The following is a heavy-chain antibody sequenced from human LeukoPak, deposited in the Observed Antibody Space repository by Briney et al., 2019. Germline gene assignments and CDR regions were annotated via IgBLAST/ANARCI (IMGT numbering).Heavy chain of an antibody. CDR1: GFTFSSYS. V-gene: IGHV3-21*01. Sequence: GSLRLSCAASGFTFSSYSMNWVRQAPGKGLEWVSSISSNSSYIYYADSVKGRFAISRDNAKNSLYLQMNSLRAEDTAVYYCARPVSSYYYDSSGYYWGQGTLVTVSS. CDR2: ISSNSSYI. D-gene: IGHD3-22*01. J-gene: IGHJ4*02. CDR3: ARPVSSYYYDSSGYY.